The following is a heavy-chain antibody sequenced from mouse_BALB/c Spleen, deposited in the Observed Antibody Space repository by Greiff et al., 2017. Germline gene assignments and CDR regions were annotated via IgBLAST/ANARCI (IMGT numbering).Heavy chain of an antibody. J-gene: IGHJ1*01. CDR2: ISYSGST. CDR3: ARGRTGTWYFDV. CDR1: GYSITSDYA. Sequence: EVQLQESGPGLVKPSQSLSLTCTVTGYSITSDYAWNWIRQFPGNKLEWMGYISYSGSTSYNPSLKSRISITRDTSKNQFFLQLNSVTTEDTATYYCARGRTGTWYFDVWGAGTTVTVSS. D-gene: IGHD4-1*01. V-gene: IGHV3-2*02.